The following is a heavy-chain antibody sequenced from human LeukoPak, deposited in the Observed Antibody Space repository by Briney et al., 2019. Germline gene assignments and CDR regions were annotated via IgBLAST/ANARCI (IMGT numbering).Heavy chain of an antibody. CDR3: ARSRTASLDY. CDR2: INHSGST. CDR1: GVSFSGYY. D-gene: IGHD2-21*02. J-gene: IGHJ4*02. V-gene: IGHV4-34*01. Sequence: PSETLSLTCAVYGVSFSGYYWSWIRQPPGKGLEWIGEINHSGSTNYNPSLKSRVTISVDTSKNQFSLKLSSVTAADTAVYYCARSRTASLDYWGQGTLVTVSS.